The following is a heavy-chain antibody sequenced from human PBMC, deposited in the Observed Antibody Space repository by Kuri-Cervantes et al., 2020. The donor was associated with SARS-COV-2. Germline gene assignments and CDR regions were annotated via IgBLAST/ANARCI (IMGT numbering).Heavy chain of an antibody. D-gene: IGHD1-26*01. CDR1: GGSISRYY. V-gene: IGHV4-59*01. Sequence: SETLSLTCSVSGGSISRYYWSWMRQPPGKGLEWIGSIHYSGSTNYNNSLDSRVTISVDTSKNQLSLRLSSVTAADTAVYCCGRLGATKVSHYYGVDVWGQGTTVTVSS. CDR3: GRLGATKVSHYYGVDV. J-gene: IGHJ6*02. CDR2: IHYSGST.